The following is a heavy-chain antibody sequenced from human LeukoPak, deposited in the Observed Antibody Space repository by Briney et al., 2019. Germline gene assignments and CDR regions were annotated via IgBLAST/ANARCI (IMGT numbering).Heavy chain of an antibody. CDR1: GFTFSSYS. CDR2: ISSSSSYI. D-gene: IGHD1-7*01. V-gene: IGHV3-21*01. CDR3: ARDDASIDWNYVGY. J-gene: IGHJ4*02. Sequence: PGGSLRLSCAASGFTFSSYSMNWVRQAPGKGLEWVSSISSSSSYIYYADSVKGRFTISRDNAKNSLYLQMNSLRAEDTAVYYCARDDASIDWNYVGYWGQGTLVTVSS.